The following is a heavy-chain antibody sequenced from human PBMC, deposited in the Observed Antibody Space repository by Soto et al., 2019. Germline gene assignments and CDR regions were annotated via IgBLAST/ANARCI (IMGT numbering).Heavy chain of an antibody. J-gene: IGHJ6*02. CDR1: GFDFSNSW. D-gene: IGHD4-17*01. CDR2: INSDGSST. CDR3: ARDKSYALAV. V-gene: IGHV3-74*03. Sequence: EVQLVESGGGFVQPGGSLRLSCAASGFDFSNSWMHWVRQVPGKGLVWVSHINSDGSSTTYADSVKGRFTIFRDNARTTVYLQLDSLRVEDTAVYYCARDKSYALAVWGQGTTVTVSS.